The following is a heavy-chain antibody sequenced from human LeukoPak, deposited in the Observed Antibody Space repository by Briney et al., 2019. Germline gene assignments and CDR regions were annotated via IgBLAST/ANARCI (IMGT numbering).Heavy chain of an antibody. J-gene: IGHJ6*02. CDR1: GGSLSGYY. Sequence: SETLSLTCAVYGGSLSGYYWSWIRQPPGKGLEWIGEINHSGSTNHNPSLKSRVTISVDTSKNQFSLKLSSVTAADTAVYYCARDHSSGWHYYYYYGMDVWGQGTTVTVSS. V-gene: IGHV4-34*01. D-gene: IGHD6-19*01. CDR2: INHSGST. CDR3: ARDHSSGWHYYYYYGMDV.